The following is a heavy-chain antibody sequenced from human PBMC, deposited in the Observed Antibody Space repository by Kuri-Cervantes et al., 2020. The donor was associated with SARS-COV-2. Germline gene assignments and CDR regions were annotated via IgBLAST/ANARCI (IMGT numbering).Heavy chain of an antibody. CDR3: TTDRITIFGVVIYDYFDY. V-gene: IGHV3-49*04. CDR2: IRSKTDGGTT. J-gene: IGHJ4*02. D-gene: IGHD3-3*01. CDR1: GFTFGDYA. Sequence: GESLKISCTASGFTFGDYAMSWVRQAPGKGLEWVGFIRSKTDGGTTDYAAPVKGRFTISRDDSKNTLYLQMNSLKTEDTAVYYCTTDRITIFGVVIYDYFDYWGQGTLVTVSS.